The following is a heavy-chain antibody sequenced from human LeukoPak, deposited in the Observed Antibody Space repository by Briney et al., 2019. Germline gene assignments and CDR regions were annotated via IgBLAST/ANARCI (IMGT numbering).Heavy chain of an antibody. J-gene: IGHJ4*02. CDR1: GYSFTSYW. Sequence: GESLKISCKGSGYSFTSYWIGWVRQMPGKGLEWMGIIYPGDSDTRYSPSFQGQVTISADKSISTAYLQWSSLKASDTAMYYCARQLTYGGNPNYFDYWGQGTLVTVSS. V-gene: IGHV5-51*01. CDR3: ARQLTYGGNPNYFDY. CDR2: IYPGDSDT. D-gene: IGHD4-23*01.